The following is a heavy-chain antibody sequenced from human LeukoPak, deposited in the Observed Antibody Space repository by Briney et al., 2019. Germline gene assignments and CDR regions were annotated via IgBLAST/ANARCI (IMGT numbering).Heavy chain of an antibody. V-gene: IGHV3-23*01. CDR2: ISGSGGST. Sequence: GGSLRLSCAASGFTFSSYAMSWVSQAPGKGLEWVSAISGSGGSTYYADSVKGRFTISRDNAKNSLYLQMNSLRAEDTAVYYCARVLRSGGSADPWGQGTLVTVSS. CDR3: ARVLRSGGSADP. J-gene: IGHJ5*02. CDR1: GFTFSSYA. D-gene: IGHD2-15*01.